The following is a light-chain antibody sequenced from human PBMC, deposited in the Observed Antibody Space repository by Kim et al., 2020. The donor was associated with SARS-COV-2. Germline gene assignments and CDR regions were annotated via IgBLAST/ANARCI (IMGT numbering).Light chain of an antibody. Sequence: ASVGDRVTITCRASQSISSYLNWYQQKPGKAPKLLIYAASSLQSGVPSRFSGSGSGTDFTLTISSLQPEDFATYSCQQSYSTPLTFGGGTKVDIK. J-gene: IGKJ4*01. CDR2: AAS. CDR1: QSISSY. V-gene: IGKV1-39*01. CDR3: QQSYSTPLT.